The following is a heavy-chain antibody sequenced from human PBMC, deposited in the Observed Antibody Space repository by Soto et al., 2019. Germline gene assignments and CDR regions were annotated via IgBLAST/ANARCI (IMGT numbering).Heavy chain of an antibody. Sequence: EVQLVESGGGLVQPGGSLRLSCAASGFTFSSYSMNWVRQAPGKGLEWVSYISYSSSTIYNADSVKGRFTTSRDNDKNSLYLQMNSLRAEDTAVYYCARGFGVVPAAGGWRVYWGQGTLVTVSS. CDR2: ISYSSSTI. CDR1: GFTFSSYS. D-gene: IGHD2-2*01. CDR3: ARGFGVVPAAGGWRVY. J-gene: IGHJ4*02. V-gene: IGHV3-48*01.